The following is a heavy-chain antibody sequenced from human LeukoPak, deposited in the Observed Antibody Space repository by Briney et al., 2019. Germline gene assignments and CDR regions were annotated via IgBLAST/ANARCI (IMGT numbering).Heavy chain of an antibody. CDR2: INPNSGGT. V-gene: IGHV1-2*02. Sequence: ASVKVSCKASGYTFTGYYMHWVRQAPGQGLEWMGWINPNSGGTNYAQKFQGRVTMTRDTSISPAYMELSRLRSDDTAVYYCASRSTIFGPVDYWGQGTLVTVSS. CDR3: ASRSTIFGPVDY. D-gene: IGHD3-3*01. CDR1: GYTFTGYY. J-gene: IGHJ4*02.